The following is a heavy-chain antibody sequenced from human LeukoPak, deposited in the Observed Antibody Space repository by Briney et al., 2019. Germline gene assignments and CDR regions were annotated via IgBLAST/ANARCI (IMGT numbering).Heavy chain of an antibody. J-gene: IGHJ4*02. CDR1: GGSIITYY. CDR2: IYYSGST. Sequence: SETLSLTCTVSGGSIITYYWNWIRQPPGKGLEWIGYIYYSGSTNYNPSLKSRVTMSVDTSKSQFSLKLNSVTAADTAVYYCARDYDSSVYYWSWGQGTLVTVSS. D-gene: IGHD3-22*01. CDR3: ARDYDSSVYYWS. V-gene: IGHV4-59*01.